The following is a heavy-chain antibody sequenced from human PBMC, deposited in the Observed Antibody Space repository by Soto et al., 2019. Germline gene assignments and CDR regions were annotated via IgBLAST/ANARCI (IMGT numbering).Heavy chain of an antibody. Sequence: SETLSLTCTVSGGSISNYYWSWIRQPPGKGREWIGCIYYTGSTNYNPSLKSRVTISVDTSKNQFSLRLSSVTAADTAVYYCARGYCSGGTCYSRFLDYWGHGTLVTVSS. J-gene: IGHJ4*01. V-gene: IGHV4-59*08. CDR3: ARGYCSGGTCYSRFLDY. D-gene: IGHD2-15*01. CDR2: IYYTGST. CDR1: GGSISNYY.